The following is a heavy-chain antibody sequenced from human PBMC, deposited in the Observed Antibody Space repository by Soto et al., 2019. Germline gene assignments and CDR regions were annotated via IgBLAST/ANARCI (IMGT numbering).Heavy chain of an antibody. Sequence: PSETLSLTCAVYGGSFSGHYWSWIRQPPGKGLEWIGEINHSGSTNYNPSLKSRVTISVDTSKNQCSLKLSSVTAADTAVYYCARRTGADVLRYFDWLPNPFDCWGQGTRGTVSS. V-gene: IGHV4-34*01. CDR2: INHSGST. J-gene: IGHJ4*02. CDR3: ARRTGADVLRYFDWLPNPFDC. CDR1: GGSFSGHY. D-gene: IGHD3-9*01.